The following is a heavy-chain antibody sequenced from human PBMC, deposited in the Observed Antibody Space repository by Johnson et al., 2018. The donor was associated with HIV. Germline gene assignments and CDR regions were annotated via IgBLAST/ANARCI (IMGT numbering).Heavy chain of an antibody. CDR2: IKQDGSEK. D-gene: IGHD2-15*01. Sequence: VQLVESGGGVVQPGRSLRLSCAASGFTFSSYAMTWVRQAPGKGLEWVANIKQDGSEKYYVDSVKGRFTISRDSAKHSLYLQMNSLRAEDTALYSCSVAPRPGDVYDIWGQGTMVTVSS. V-gene: IGHV3-7*01. CDR3: SVAPRPGDVYDI. J-gene: IGHJ3*02. CDR1: GFTFSSYA.